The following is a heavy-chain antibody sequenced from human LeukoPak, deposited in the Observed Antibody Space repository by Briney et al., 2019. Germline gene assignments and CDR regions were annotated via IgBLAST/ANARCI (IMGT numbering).Heavy chain of an antibody. V-gene: IGHV4-59*01. CDR3: ATGPKQQLVFDY. Sequence: PSETLSLTCTVSGGSISSYYWSWIRQPPGKGLEWIGYIYYSGSTNYNPSLKSRVTISVDTSKNQFSLKLSSVTAADTAVYYCATGPKQQLVFDYWGQGTLVTVSS. D-gene: IGHD6-13*01. CDR2: IYYSGST. CDR1: GGSISSYY. J-gene: IGHJ4*02.